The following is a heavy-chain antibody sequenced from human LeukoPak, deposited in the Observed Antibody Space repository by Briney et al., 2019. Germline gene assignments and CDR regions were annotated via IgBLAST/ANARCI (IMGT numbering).Heavy chain of an antibody. CDR3: ARGRVSSSTWYSTYYYFFYMDF. J-gene: IGHJ6*03. CDR1: DDSITMYY. V-gene: IGHV4-59*01. CDR2: VDHTGGT. Sequence: SETLSLTCTVSDDSITMYYWTWIRQPPGKGLEWIGYVDHTGGTKFNPSLNGRVSISRGTSNNFFSLRLRSVTAADTAVYFCARGRVSSSTWYSTYYYFFYMDFWGKGTTVTVSS. D-gene: IGHD4-11*01.